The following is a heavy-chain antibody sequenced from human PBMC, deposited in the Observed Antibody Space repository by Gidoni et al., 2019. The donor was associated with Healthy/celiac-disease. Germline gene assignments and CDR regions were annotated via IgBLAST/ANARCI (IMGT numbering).Heavy chain of an antibody. CDR3: ARAGFDSSGWYFDY. D-gene: IGHD6-19*01. V-gene: IGHV4-38-2*02. CDR2: IYHSGST. Sequence: QVQLQESGPGRVKPWETLSLTCTVSGYSISSGYYWGWIRQPPGKGLEWIGSIYHSGSTYYNPSLKSRVTISVDTSKNQFSLKLSSVTAADTAVYYCARAGFDSSGWYFDYWGQGTLVTVSS. CDR1: GYSISSGYY. J-gene: IGHJ4*02.